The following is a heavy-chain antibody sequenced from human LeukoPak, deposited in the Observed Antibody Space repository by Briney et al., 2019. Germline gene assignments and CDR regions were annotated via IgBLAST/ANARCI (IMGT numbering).Heavy chain of an antibody. V-gene: IGHV4-39*01. J-gene: IGHJ4*02. CDR3: ARLIPYYYDSSGSGYFDY. CDR1: GGSISSSSYY. CDR2: IYYSGST. Sequence: PSETLSLTCTVSGGSISSSSYYWGWIRQPPGKGLEWIGSIYYSGSTYYSPSLKSRVTISVDTSKNQFSLKLSSVTAADTAVYYCARLIPYYYDSSGSGYFDYWGQGTLVTVSS. D-gene: IGHD3-22*01.